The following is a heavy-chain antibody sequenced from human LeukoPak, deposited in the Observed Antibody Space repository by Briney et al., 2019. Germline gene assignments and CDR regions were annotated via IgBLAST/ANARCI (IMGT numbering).Heavy chain of an antibody. CDR3: ARGPGSMDV. Sequence: PGESLRLSCAASGFTFSSYSMNWVRQAPGKGLEWVSYISTSSSTIDYADSVKGRFTISRDNAKDSLYLQMNSLRAEDTAVYYCARGPGSMDVWGQGTTVTVSS. CDR1: GFTFSSYS. J-gene: IGHJ6*02. V-gene: IGHV3-48*01. CDR2: ISTSSSTI.